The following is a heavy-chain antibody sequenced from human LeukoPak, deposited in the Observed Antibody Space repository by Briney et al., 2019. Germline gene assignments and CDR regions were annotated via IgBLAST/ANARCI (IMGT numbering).Heavy chain of an antibody. J-gene: IGHJ4*02. CDR1: GGSFSGYY. V-gene: IGHV4-34*01. Sequence: PSETLSLTCAVYGGSFSGYYWSWIRQPPGKGLEWIGEINHSGSTNYNPSLKSRVTISVGTSKNQFSLKLSSVTAADTAVYYCARGYYYDSSGYYRYWGQGTLVTVSS. CDR2: INHSGST. CDR3: ARGYYYDSSGYYRY. D-gene: IGHD3-22*01.